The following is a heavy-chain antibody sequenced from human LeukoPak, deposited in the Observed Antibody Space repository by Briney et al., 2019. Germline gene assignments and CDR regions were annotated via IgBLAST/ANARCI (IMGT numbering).Heavy chain of an antibody. D-gene: IGHD4-17*01. V-gene: IGHV3-73*01. CDR2: IRSKANSYAT. J-gene: IGHJ4*02. CDR1: GFTFSGSA. Sequence: GGSLRLSCAASGFTFSGSAMHWVRQASGKGLEWVGRIRSKANSYATAYAASVKGRFTISRDDSKNTAYLQMNSLRAEDTAVYYCAKSRTTASRDYWGQGTLVTVSS. CDR3: AKSRTTASRDY.